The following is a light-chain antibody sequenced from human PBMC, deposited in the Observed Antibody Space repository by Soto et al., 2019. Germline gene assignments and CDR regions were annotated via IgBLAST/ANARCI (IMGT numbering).Light chain of an antibody. Sequence: ETVLTQSPATLSVSPGERVTLSCRASETVSTNLAWYQQKPGQAPRLLIYGASTRATGIPARFSGSGSGTEFTLTISSLQSEDFALYYCQQYNNWPPTFGQGTKVAIK. CDR3: QQYNNWPPT. V-gene: IGKV3-15*01. CDR2: GAS. CDR1: ETVSTN. J-gene: IGKJ1*01.